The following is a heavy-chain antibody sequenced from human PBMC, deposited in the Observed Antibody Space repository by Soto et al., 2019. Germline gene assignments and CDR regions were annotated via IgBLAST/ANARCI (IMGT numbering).Heavy chain of an antibody. V-gene: IGHV1-69*13. CDR3: ARDGGDYGDYEMDY. D-gene: IGHD4-17*01. J-gene: IGHJ4*02. CDR2: IIPIFGTA. Sequence: GASVKVSCKASGGTFSSYAISWVRQAPGQGLEWMGGIIPIFGTANYAQKFQGRVTITADESTSTAYMELSSLRSEDTAVYYCARDGGDYGDYEMDYWGQGTLVTVSS. CDR1: GGTFSSYA.